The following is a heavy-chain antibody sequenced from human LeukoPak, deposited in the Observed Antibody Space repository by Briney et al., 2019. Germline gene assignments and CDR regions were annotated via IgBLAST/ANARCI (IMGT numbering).Heavy chain of an antibody. J-gene: IGHJ4*02. CDR2: ISSSSSYI. Sequence: PGGSLRLSCAASGFTFSSYSMSWVRQAPGKGLEWVSSISSSSSYIYYADSVKGRFTISRDNAKNSLYLQMNSLRAEDTAVYYCARIGTYYYGSGSYSLYFDYWGQGTLVTVSS. V-gene: IGHV3-21*01. CDR1: GFTFSSYS. CDR3: ARIGTYYYGSGSYSLYFDY. D-gene: IGHD3-10*01.